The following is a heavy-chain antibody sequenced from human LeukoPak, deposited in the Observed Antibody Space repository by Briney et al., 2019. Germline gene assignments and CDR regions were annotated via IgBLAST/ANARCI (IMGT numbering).Heavy chain of an antibody. D-gene: IGHD6-6*01. CDR2: ISWNSGSI. J-gene: IGHJ4*02. V-gene: IGHV3-9*01. Sequence: SGVFLRLSCAASGFTLDDYAMHWVRQAPGKGLEWVSGISWNSGSIGYADSVKGRFTISRDNAKNSLYLQMHSLRAEDTALYYCAKDKEYSSSSDFDYWGQGTLVTVSS. CDR3: AKDKEYSSSSDFDY. CDR1: GFTLDDYA.